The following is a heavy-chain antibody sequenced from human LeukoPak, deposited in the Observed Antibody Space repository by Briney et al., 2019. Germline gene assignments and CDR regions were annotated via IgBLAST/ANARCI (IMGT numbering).Heavy chain of an antibody. Sequence: GGSLRLSCAASGFTFSSYAMSWVRQAPGKGLEWVSAISGSGGSTYYADSVKGRFTISRDNSKNTLYLQMNSLRAEDTAVYYCAKGSGYLWFGEFNYFDYWGQGTLVTVSS. CDR2: ISGSGGST. CDR1: GFTFSSYA. CDR3: AKGSGYLWFGEFNYFDY. J-gene: IGHJ4*02. V-gene: IGHV3-23*01. D-gene: IGHD3-10*01.